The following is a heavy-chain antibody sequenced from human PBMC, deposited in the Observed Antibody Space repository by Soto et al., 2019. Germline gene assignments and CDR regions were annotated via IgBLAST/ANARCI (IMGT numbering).Heavy chain of an antibody. CDR1: GFTFSSYW. CDR2: IKQDGSEK. Sequence: EVQLVESGGGLVQTGGSLRLSCVASGFTFSSYWMAWVRQAPGKGLEWVANIKQDGSEKYYVDSVKGRFTISRDNAKNSLYLQMSSLRAEDTAVYYCARSQGGAFDIWGQGTMVTVSS. CDR3: ARSQGGAFDI. J-gene: IGHJ3*02. V-gene: IGHV3-7*01.